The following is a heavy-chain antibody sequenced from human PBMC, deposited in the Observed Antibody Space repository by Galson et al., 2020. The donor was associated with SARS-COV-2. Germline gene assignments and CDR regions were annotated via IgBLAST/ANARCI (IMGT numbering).Heavy chain of an antibody. CDR2: IKTDGSDQ. CDR3: AKDGPKRDLLFDS. Sequence: GGSLRLSCAASGFTLSSYGMHWVRQAPGKGLEWVAFIKTDGSDQFYAVSVEGRFGISRDNPKNTLYLQMNSLRPEDTAVYYCAKDGPKRDLLFDSWGQGTLVTVSS. CDR1: GFTLSSYG. J-gene: IGHJ4*02. D-gene: IGHD2-15*01. V-gene: IGHV3-30*02.